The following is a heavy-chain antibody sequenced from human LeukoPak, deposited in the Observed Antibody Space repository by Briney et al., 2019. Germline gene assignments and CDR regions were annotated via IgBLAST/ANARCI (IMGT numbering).Heavy chain of an antibody. CDR3: AKWGCSGGSCYPFDY. D-gene: IGHD2-15*01. V-gene: IGHV3-23*01. Sequence: LPGGSLRLACAASGFTFNTYAISWVRPAPGKGLEWVSAMSGSGGRTYYADSVKGRFTISRDNSKNTLYLQMNSLRAEDTAVYYCAKWGCSGGSCYPFDYWGQGTLVTVSS. CDR1: GFTFNTYA. J-gene: IGHJ4*02. CDR2: MSGSGGRT.